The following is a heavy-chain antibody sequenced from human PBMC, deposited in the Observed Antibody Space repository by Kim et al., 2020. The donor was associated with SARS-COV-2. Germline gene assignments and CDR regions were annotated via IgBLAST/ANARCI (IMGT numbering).Heavy chain of an antibody. CDR2: IIPIFGTA. V-gene: IGHV1-69*13. J-gene: IGHJ3*02. Sequence: SVKVSCKASGGTFSSYAMSGVRGAPGQGLEWMGGIIPIFGTANYAQKFQGRVTITADESTSTAYMELSSLRSEDTAVYYCARDVTRSYGAFDIWGQGTMVTVSS. D-gene: IGHD3-10*01. CDR1: GGTFSSYA. CDR3: ARDVTRSYGAFDI.